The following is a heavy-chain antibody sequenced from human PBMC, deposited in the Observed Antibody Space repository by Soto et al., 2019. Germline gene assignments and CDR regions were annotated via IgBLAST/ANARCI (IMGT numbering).Heavy chain of an antibody. CDR1: GYTFTSYD. V-gene: IGHV1-8*01. CDR3: ARSPELVRRGTNPYYYYCGMDV. J-gene: IGHJ6*02. CDR2: MNPNSGNT. Sequence: QVQLVQSGAEVKKPGASVKVSCTASGYTFTSYDINWLRQATGQGLEWMGWMNPNSGNTGYAQKFHGRATLNRDTSVSTAYMSLSSLRSEDTAVYYCARSPELVRRGTNPYYYYCGMDVWGQGTTVTVSS. D-gene: IGHD6-6*01.